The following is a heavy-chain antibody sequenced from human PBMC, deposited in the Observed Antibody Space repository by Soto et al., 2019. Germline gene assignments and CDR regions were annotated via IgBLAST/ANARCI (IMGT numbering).Heavy chain of an antibody. Sequence: LSRTSSVLGESIGSGGHYWKWIRQRPEKGLEWIGYIYYSGSTHYNPSLRSRLTISLDTSKNQFFLRLVSVTAADTALYYCARDQALAPTVWGYWGQGIQVTVSS. CDR1: GESIGSGGHY. V-gene: IGHV4-31*03. CDR2: IYYSGST. D-gene: IGHD7-27*01. J-gene: IGHJ4*02. CDR3: ARDQALAPTVWGY.